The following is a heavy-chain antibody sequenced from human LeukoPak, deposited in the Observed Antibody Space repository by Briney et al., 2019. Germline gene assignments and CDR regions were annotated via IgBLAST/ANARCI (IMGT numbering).Heavy chain of an antibody. CDR2: ISDSGGST. V-gene: IGHV3-23*01. D-gene: IGHD1-26*01. CDR1: GFTFSSYA. Sequence: GGSLRLSCAASGFTFSSYAMSWVRQAPGKGLEWVSGISDSGGSTYYADSVKGRFTISRDNAKNSLYLQMNSLRAEDTAVYYCARDKMGHSGYLDYWGQGTLVTVSS. CDR3: ARDKMGHSGYLDY. J-gene: IGHJ4*02.